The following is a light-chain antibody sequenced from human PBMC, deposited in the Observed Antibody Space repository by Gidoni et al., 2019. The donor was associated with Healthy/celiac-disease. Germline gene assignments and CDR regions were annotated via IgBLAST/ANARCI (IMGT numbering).Light chain of an antibody. V-gene: IGLV1-51*01. CDR3: GTWDSSLRGV. Sequence: QSVLTQPPSVPPAPGQKVTIPCSGRSSNIGNNYVSWYQQLPGTAPKLLIYDNNKRPSGIPDRFSGSKSGTSATLGITGLQTGDEADYYCGTWDSSLRGVFGGGTKLTVL. CDR2: DNN. J-gene: IGLJ3*02. CDR1: SSNIGNNY.